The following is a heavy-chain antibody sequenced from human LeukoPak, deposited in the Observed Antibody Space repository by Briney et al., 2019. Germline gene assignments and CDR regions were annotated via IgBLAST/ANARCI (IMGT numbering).Heavy chain of an antibody. CDR2: ISSSGSYI. J-gene: IGHJ4*02. D-gene: IGHD1-26*01. Sequence: AGGSLRLSCAASGFTFSLYSITWVRQTPGRGLEWVSSISSSGSYIYYADSVKGRFTVSRDNAKNSLSLQMNSLRAEDTAVYYCARGGHDGTYYLSYWGQGTLVTVSS. V-gene: IGHV3-21*01. CDR1: GFTFSLYS. CDR3: ARGGHDGTYYLSY.